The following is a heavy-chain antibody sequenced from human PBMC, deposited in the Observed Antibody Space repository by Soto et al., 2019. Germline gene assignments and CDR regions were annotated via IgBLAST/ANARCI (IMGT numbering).Heavy chain of an antibody. CDR3: ARFSLGIEYCGGDCSSVSRYGMDV. Sequence: ASVKVYCKASGYTFTDYYMHWVRQAPGQGLEWMGWINPNSGGTNYAQKFQGWVTMTRDTSISTAYMELSRLRSDDTAVYYCARFSLGIEYCGGDCSSVSRYGMDVWGQGTTVTVSS. J-gene: IGHJ6*02. V-gene: IGHV1-2*04. CDR1: GYTFTDYY. D-gene: IGHD2-21*02. CDR2: INPNSGGT.